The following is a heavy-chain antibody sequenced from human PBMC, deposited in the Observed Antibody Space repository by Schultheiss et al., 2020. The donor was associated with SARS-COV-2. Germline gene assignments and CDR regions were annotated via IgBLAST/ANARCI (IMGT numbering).Heavy chain of an antibody. Sequence: SETLSLTCTVSGGSISSYYWSWIRQPPGKALEWIGYIYYSGSTNYNPSLKSRVTISVDTSKNQFSLKLSSVTAADTAVYYCARDAETYYDILTGYLNYYYYGMDVWGQGTTVTVSS. V-gene: IGHV4-59*12. CDR3: ARDAETYYDILTGYLNYYYYGMDV. J-gene: IGHJ6*02. CDR2: IYYSGST. D-gene: IGHD3-9*01. CDR1: GGSISSYY.